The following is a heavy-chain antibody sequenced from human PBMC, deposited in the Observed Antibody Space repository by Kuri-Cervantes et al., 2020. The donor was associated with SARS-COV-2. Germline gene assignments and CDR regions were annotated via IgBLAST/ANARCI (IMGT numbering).Heavy chain of an antibody. CDR3: ARPTPHIAAPIRD. CDR2: ISWNSGSI. V-gene: IGHV3-9*01. Sequence: GGSLRLSCAASGFTFDDYAMHWVRQAPGKGLEWVSGISWNSGSIGYADSVKGRFTISRDNSKNTLYLQMNSLRAEDTAVYYCARPTPHIAAPIRDWGQGTLVTVSS. J-gene: IGHJ4*02. CDR1: GFTFDDYA. D-gene: IGHD6-13*01.